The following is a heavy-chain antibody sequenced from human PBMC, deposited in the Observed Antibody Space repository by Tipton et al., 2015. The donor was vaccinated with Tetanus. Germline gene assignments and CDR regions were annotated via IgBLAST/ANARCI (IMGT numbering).Heavy chain of an antibody. CDR1: GGSISSYY. D-gene: IGHD2-8*02. CDR3: ARYHCTGTTCQHLDH. J-gene: IGHJ4*01. CDR2: VFYTGST. V-gene: IGHV4-59*01. Sequence: GLVKPSETLSLTCTVSGGSISSYYWSWIRQPPGKGLEWIGYVFYTGSTNYNSPFESRVTISVDTSKNQISLQLRSVTAADTAVYYCARYHCTGTTCQHLDHWGQGTLVTVSS.